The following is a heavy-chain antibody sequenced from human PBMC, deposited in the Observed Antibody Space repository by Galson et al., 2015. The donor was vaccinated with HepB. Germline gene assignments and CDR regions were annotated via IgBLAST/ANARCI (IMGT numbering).Heavy chain of an antibody. V-gene: IGHV3-73*01. CDR1: GFTFSGSA. J-gene: IGHJ4*02. Sequence: SLRLSCAGSGFTFSGSAMHWVRQTSGKGLEWIGRIGSRANNYATAYKASVQGRFTISRDDSKNTAYLQMNSLRAEDTAVYYCAKVQSSVVSDGIEPGPRVYCGRGTLVTVSS. CDR2: IGSRANNYAT. D-gene: IGHD2-2*01. CDR3: AKVQSSVVSDGIEPGPRVY.